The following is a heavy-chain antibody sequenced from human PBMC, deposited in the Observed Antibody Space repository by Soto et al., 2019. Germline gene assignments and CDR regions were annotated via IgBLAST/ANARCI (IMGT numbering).Heavy chain of an antibody. D-gene: IGHD3-3*01. CDR2: ISPNSGST. CDR1: GFTFNIFN. Sequence: EVQLLESGGGLVQPGGSLRLSCAASGFTFNIFNMGWVRQAPGKGLEWVSLISPNSGSTYYADSVGGRFAISRDNSKNTLYLQMNGLRAEDTAVYYCAKDKDWSGVYGMDVWGQGTTVTVSS. CDR3: AKDKDWSGVYGMDV. V-gene: IGHV3-23*01. J-gene: IGHJ6*02.